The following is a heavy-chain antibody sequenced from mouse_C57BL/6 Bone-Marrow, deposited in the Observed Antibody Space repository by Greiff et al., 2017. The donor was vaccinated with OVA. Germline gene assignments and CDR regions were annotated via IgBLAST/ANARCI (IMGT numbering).Heavy chain of an antibody. CDR3: ARWNGNYAAWFAY. Sequence: QVQLQQSGAELVRPGTSVKMSCKASGYTFTNYWIGWAKQRPGHGLEWIGDIYPGGGYTNYNEKFKGKATLTADKSSSTAYMQFSSLTSEDSAIYYCARWNGNYAAWFAYWGQGTLVTVSA. J-gene: IGHJ3*01. D-gene: IGHD2-1*01. CDR1: GYTFTNYW. CDR2: IYPGGGYT. V-gene: IGHV1-63*01.